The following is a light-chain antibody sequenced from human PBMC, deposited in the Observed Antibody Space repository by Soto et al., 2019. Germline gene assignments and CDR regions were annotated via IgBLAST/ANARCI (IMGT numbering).Light chain of an antibody. V-gene: IGLV2-14*01. CDR3: SSYTTTNTLYV. CDR1: NGDVGGYNY. Sequence: QSVLTQPASVSGSPGQSITIPCTGTNGDVGGYNYVSWYQHHPGKAPKLMIYEVFNRPSGVSSRFSGSKSGSTASLTISGLQAEDEADYYCSSYTTTNTLYVFGTGTKVTVL. CDR2: EVF. J-gene: IGLJ1*01.